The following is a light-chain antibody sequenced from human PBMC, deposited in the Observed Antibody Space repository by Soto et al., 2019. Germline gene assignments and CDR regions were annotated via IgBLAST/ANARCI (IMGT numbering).Light chain of an antibody. V-gene: IGKV1-8*01. Sequence: AILITQSTSSLSASTGDRVTITCRASQGISSYLAWYQQKPGKAPKLLIYAASTLQSGVPSRFSGSGSGTDFTLTISCLQSEDFATYYCQQYYSYPFTFGQGTRLEIK. CDR2: AAS. CDR3: QQYYSYPFT. CDR1: QGISSY. J-gene: IGKJ5*01.